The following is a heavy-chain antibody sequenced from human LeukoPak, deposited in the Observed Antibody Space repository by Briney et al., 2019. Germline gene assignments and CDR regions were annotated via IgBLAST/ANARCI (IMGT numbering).Heavy chain of an antibody. J-gene: IGHJ5*02. D-gene: IGHD3-3*01. Sequence: PSETLSLTCTVSGASITSYYWSWIRQPPGKALEWIGYIYTSGSTNYNPSFMSRVTISVDTSKNQFSLQLSSVTAADTAVYYCARQYADFWSGSYWFDPWGQGALVTVSS. V-gene: IGHV4-4*09. CDR3: ARQYADFWSGSYWFDP. CDR2: IYTSGST. CDR1: GASITSYY.